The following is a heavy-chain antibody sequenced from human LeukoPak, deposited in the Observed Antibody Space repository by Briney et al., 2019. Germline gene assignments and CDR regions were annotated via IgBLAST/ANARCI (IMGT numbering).Heavy chain of an antibody. V-gene: IGHV3-15*01. CDR2: IKSKTDGGRT. D-gene: IGHD2-15*01. CDR3: TTGGVVVVVAATLADY. CDR1: GFTFSNAW. J-gene: IGHJ4*02. Sequence: GGSLRLSCAASGFTFSNAWMSWVRQAPGKGLEWVGRIKSKTDGGRTDYAAPVKGRFTISRDDSKNTLYLQMNSLKTEDTAVYYCTTGGVVVVVAATLADYWGQGTLVTVSS.